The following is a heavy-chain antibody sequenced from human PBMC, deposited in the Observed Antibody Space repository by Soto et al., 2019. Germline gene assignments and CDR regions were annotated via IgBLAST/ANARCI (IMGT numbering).Heavy chain of an antibody. Sequence: SETLSLTCSVSGGSINSDDSFWGWVRQSPGKGLEWIGSLYYGGSTFYNPSLKSRVAISLDTSKNQFSLRLTSVTAADTAIYYCARQLPVGATSWFDPWGQGTLVTVS. V-gene: IGHV4-39*01. J-gene: IGHJ5*02. CDR3: ARQLPVGATSWFDP. CDR1: GGSINSDDSF. CDR2: LYYGGST. D-gene: IGHD1-26*01.